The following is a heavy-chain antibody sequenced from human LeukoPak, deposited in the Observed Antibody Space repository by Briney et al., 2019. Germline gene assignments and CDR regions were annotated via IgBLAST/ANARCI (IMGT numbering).Heavy chain of an antibody. CDR2: INPSGGST. CDR1: GYTFTSSD. D-gene: IGHD3-3*01. CDR3: ASEGGVVRAQGYDAFDI. J-gene: IGHJ3*02. V-gene: IGHV1-46*01. Sequence: GASVKVSCKASGYTFTSSDINWVRQATGQGLEWMGIINPSGGSTTYAQKFRGRLTMTRDMSTSTVYMELSSLRSEDTAVYYCASEGGVVRAQGYDAFDIWGQGTMVTVSS.